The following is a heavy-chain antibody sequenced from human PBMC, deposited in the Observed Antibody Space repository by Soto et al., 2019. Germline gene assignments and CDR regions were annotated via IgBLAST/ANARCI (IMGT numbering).Heavy chain of an antibody. D-gene: IGHD3-22*01. CDR1: GYTFTSYY. CDR2: INPSGGST. J-gene: IGHJ4*02. CDR3: AGAGDYDLDY. V-gene: IGHV1-46*01. Sequence: QVQLVQSGAEVKKPGASVKVSCKASGYTFTSYYMRWVRQAPGQGLEWMGIINPSGGSTGYAYKFKGGVTMTRDMSTSKVYMEVSSRRSEDTAVYYCAGAGDYDLDYWGQGPLVTVSS.